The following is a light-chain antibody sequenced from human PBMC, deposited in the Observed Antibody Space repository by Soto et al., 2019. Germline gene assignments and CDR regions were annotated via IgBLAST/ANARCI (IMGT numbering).Light chain of an antibody. CDR1: QSVSTN. CDR2: NAL. V-gene: IGKV3-15*01. J-gene: IGKJ1*01. Sequence: IVMELHRATLYVSPRERATLSYRASQSVSTNLAWYQQKPGQAPRLLIYNALTRATGIPARFSGSGSGTEFTLTISCLQSEDFAFYYCQQCNNWPRSFGQGTKVDIK. CDR3: QQCNNWPRS.